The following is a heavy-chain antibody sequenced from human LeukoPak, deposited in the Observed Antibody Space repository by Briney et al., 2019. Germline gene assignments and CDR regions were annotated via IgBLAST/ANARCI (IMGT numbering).Heavy chain of an antibody. V-gene: IGHV4-30-2*01. CDR2: IYHSGST. CDR1: GGSISSGGYS. D-gene: IGHD1-14*01. Sequence: SETLSLTCAVSGGSISSGGYSWSWIRQPPGKGLEWIGYIYHSGSTYYNPSLKSRVTISVDRSKNQFSLKLSSVTAADTAVYYCARGLGGLNHGDYFDYWGQGTLVTVSS. CDR3: ARGLGGLNHGDYFDY. J-gene: IGHJ4*02.